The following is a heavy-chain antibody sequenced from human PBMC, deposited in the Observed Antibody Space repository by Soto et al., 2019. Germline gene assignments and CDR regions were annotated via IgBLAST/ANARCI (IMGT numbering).Heavy chain of an antibody. Sequence: SETLSLTCTVSGDSISSGGYYWSWIRQHPGKGLEWIGYVYYSGSTDYNPSLKSRITISLDTSKNQFSLNLNSVTAGDTAVYYCASAGGYVNSSLSGFNYLGQGALLTASS. D-gene: IGHD3-10*01. CDR3: ASAGGYVNSSLSGFNY. CDR2: VYYSGST. J-gene: IGHJ4*02. CDR1: GDSISSGGYY. V-gene: IGHV4-31*03.